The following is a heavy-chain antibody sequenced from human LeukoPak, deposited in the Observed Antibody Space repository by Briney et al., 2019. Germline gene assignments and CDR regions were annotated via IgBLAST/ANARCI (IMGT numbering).Heavy chain of an antibody. V-gene: IGHV3-20*04. D-gene: IGHD2-21*01. CDR3: ARDWVGISRNAFDI. J-gene: IGHJ3*02. CDR1: GFTFDDYG. Sequence: GGSLRLSCAASGFTFDDYGMSWVRQAPGKGLEWVSNINWCGGSTGYADSVKGRFTISRDNAKKSLYLQMNSLRAEDTALYYCARDWVGISRNAFDIWGQGTMVTVSS. CDR2: INWCGGST.